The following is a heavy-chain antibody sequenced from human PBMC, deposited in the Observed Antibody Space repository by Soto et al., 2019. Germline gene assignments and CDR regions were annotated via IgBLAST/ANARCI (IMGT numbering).Heavy chain of an antibody. CDR2: ISAYNGNT. CDR3: AHMTGFDY. D-gene: IGHD3-9*01. V-gene: IGHV1-18*01. Sequence: ASVKVSCKASGYTFTRYGISWVRQAPGQGLEWMGWISAYNGNTHYADSVKGRFTISRDNTKNTLYLQMNSLRAEDTAVYYCAHMTGFDYWGHGTLVAVSS. CDR1: GYTFTRYG. J-gene: IGHJ4*01.